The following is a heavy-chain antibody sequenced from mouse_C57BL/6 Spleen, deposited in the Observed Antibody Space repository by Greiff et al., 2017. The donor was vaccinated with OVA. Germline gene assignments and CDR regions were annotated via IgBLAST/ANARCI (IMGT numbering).Heavy chain of an antibody. V-gene: IGHV1-42*01. CDR2: INPSTGGT. D-gene: IGHD4-1*01. Sequence: EVKLQESGPELVKPGASVKISCKASGYSFTGYYMNWVKQSPEKSLEWIGEINPSTGGTTYNQKFKAKATLTVDKSSSTAYMQLKSLTSEDSAVYYCARRRTGKNAMDYWGQGTSVTVSS. J-gene: IGHJ4*01. CDR3: ARRRTGKNAMDY. CDR1: GYSFTGYY.